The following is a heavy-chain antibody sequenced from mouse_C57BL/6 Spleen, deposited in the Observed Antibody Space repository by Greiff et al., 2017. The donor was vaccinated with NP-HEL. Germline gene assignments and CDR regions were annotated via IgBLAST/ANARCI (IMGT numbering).Heavy chain of an antibody. CDR3: AKRGSNYPYYYAMDY. Sequence: QVQLKQSGPGLVAPSQRLSITCTVSGFSLTSYGVDWVRQPPGKGLEWLGVIWGGGSTNYNSALMSRLSISKDNYKRQVFLKMNSLQTDDTAMYYCAKRGSNYPYYYAMDYWGQGASVTVSS. D-gene: IGHD2-5*01. J-gene: IGHJ4*01. CDR2: IWGGGST. CDR1: GFSLTSYG. V-gene: IGHV2-9*01.